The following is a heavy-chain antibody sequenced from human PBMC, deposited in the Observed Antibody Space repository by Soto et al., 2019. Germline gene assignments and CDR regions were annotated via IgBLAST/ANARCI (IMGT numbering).Heavy chain of an antibody. Sequence: SETLSLTCAVSGGSISSGDYSWSWIRQPPGKGLEWIGYIYHSGSTYYNPSLKSRVTISVDTSKNQFSLKLSSVTAADTAVYYCARQKWLLPYYFDYWGQGTLVTVSS. CDR1: GGSISSGDYS. CDR2: IYHSGST. CDR3: ARQKWLLPYYFDY. V-gene: IGHV4-30-2*01. J-gene: IGHJ4*02. D-gene: IGHD3-22*01.